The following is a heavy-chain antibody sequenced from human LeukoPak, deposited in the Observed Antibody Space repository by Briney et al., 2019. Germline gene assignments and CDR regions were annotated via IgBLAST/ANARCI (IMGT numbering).Heavy chain of an antibody. V-gene: IGHV3-30*04. J-gene: IGHJ3*02. CDR1: GFTSSSYA. Sequence: GGSLRLSCAASGFTSSSYAMHWVRQAPGKGLEWVAVISYDGSNTYYADSVKGRFTISRDNSKDTLYLQMNSLRAEDTAVYYCARDTAAFDIWGQGTMVTVSS. CDR3: ARDTAAFDI. CDR2: ISYDGSNT.